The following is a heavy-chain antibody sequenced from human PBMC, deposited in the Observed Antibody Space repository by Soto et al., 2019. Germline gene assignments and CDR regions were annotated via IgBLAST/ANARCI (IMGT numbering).Heavy chain of an antibody. Sequence: GGSLRLSCAASGFTFSSYGMHWVRQAPGKGLEWVAVISYDGSNKYYADSVKGRFTISRDNSKNTLYLQMNSLRAEDTAVYYCATLWFGELLYDAFDILGQGTIVTVS. D-gene: IGHD3-10*01. J-gene: IGHJ3*02. V-gene: IGHV3-30*03. CDR2: ISYDGSNK. CDR1: GFTFSSYG. CDR3: ATLWFGELLYDAFDI.